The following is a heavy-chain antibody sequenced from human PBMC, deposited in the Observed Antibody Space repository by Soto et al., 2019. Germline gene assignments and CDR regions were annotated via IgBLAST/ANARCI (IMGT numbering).Heavy chain of an antibody. J-gene: IGHJ4*02. V-gene: IGHV3-30*18. CDR1: GFTFRNFG. CDR2: ISYDGTNK. Sequence: PGGSPRLSCAASGFTFRNFGMHWVRQAPGKGLEWVAVISYDGTNKYYADSVKGRFTISRDNSKNTLYLQINSLRAEDTAVYYCAKAVPPFVVVTASDYLSLGTLVTVSS. CDR3: AKAVPPFVVVTASDY. D-gene: IGHD2-21*02.